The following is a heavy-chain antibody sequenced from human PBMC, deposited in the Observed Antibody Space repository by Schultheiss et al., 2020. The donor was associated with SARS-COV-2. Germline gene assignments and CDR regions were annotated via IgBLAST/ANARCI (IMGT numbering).Heavy chain of an antibody. CDR2: IIPILGIA. D-gene: IGHD1-1*01. Sequence: SVKVSCKASGGTFSSYAISWVRQAPGQGLEWMGRIIPILGIANYAQKFQGRVTMTRDTSTSTVYMELSGLRSEDTAVYYCARDRTSGGMDVWGQGTTVTVSS. V-gene: IGHV1-69*04. CDR1: GGTFSSYA. CDR3: ARDRTSGGMDV. J-gene: IGHJ6*02.